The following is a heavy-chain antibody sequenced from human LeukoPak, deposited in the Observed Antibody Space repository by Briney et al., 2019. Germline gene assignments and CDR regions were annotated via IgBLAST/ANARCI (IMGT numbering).Heavy chain of an antibody. CDR2: ISAYDGNT. J-gene: IGHJ6*04. D-gene: IGHD3-10*01. V-gene: IGHV1-18*04. Sequence: ASVKVSCKASGYTFTSYGISWVRQAPGQGLEWVGWISAYDGNTNYAQKLQGRVTMTTDTSTSIAYMELRSLRSDDTAVYYCARDHTMVRGVNHGMDVWGKGTTVTVSS. CDR1: GYTFTSYG. CDR3: ARDHTMVRGVNHGMDV.